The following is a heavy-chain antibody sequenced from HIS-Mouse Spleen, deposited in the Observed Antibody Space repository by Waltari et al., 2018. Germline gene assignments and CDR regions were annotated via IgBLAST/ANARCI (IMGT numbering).Heavy chain of an antibody. CDR2: MNPNSGNT. J-gene: IGHJ4*02. D-gene: IGHD4-4*01. CDR3: AGGHDYSNYFDY. Sequence: QVQLVQSGAEVKKPGASVKVSCKASGYTFTSYDINWVRQATGQGLEWMGWMNPNSGNTGYAQKFQGRVTMTRKTSISTAHRDLSSLRSEDTAVYSLAGGHDYSNYFDYWGQGTLVTVSS. V-gene: IGHV1-8*01. CDR1: GYTFTSYD.